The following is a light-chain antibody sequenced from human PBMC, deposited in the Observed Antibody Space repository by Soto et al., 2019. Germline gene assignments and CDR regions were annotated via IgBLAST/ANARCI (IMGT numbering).Light chain of an antibody. CDR3: QQYGKSPLT. J-gene: IGKJ4*01. Sequence: EILLTQSPGTLSLSPGERATLSCRASQSVSPSSLAWYQQGPGQSPRLLIYGASSRATGIPDRFSGRGSGTDFTLIISRLEPEDFAVYYCQQYGKSPLTFGGGTKVDIK. CDR1: QSVSPSS. CDR2: GAS. V-gene: IGKV3-20*01.